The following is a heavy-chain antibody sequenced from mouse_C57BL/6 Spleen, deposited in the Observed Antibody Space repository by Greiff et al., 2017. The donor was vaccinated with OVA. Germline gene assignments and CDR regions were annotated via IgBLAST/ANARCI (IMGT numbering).Heavy chain of an antibody. Sequence: VHVKQSGPVLVKPGASVKMSCKASGYTFTDYYMNWVKQSHGKSLEWIGVINPYNGGTSYNQKFKGKATLTVDKSSSTAYMELNSLTSEDSAVYYCARGDVDYYAMDYWGQGTSVTVSS. J-gene: IGHJ4*01. V-gene: IGHV1-19*01. CDR2: INPYNGGT. CDR1: GYTFTDYY. CDR3: ARGDVDYYAMDY.